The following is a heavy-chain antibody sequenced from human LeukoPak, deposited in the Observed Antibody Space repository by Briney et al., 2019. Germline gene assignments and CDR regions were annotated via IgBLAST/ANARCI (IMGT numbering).Heavy chain of an antibody. V-gene: IGHV3-74*03. CDR3: VRDSTCYVPDY. CDR1: GFTFGGYW. D-gene: IGHD3-9*01. Sequence: GGSLRLSCAASGFTFGGYWMFWVRQAPGKGLVGVSRVNSGGSSTAYADSVKGRFIISRDNAKGTLYLQMNSLTVEDTAVYYCVRDSTCYVPDYWGQGTLVTVPS. J-gene: IGHJ4*02. CDR2: VNSGGSST.